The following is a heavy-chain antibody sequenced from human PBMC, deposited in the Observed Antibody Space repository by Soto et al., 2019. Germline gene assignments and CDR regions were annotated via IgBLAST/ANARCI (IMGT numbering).Heavy chain of an antibody. Sequence: SEALSVTCTVSGGSISSYYWSWIRLPPGKGLEWIGYIYYSGSTNYNPSLKSRVTISVDTSKNQFSLKLSSVTAADTAVYYCARQVGTRVRGEIYYYRDVWGKGTTVTVSS. D-gene: IGHD3-10*01. V-gene: IGHV4-59*08. CDR3: ARQVGTRVRGEIYYYRDV. CDR2: IYYSGST. J-gene: IGHJ6*03. CDR1: GGSISSYY.